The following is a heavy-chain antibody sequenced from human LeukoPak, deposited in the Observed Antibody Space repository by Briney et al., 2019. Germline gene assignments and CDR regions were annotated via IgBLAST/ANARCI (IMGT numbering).Heavy chain of an antibody. D-gene: IGHD2/OR15-2a*01. Sequence: SETLSLTCTVSGGSISSYYWSWIRQPPGKALEWIGHIYYSGSTDYNPSLKGRVAISIDTSKNQFSLKLSSVAAADTAMYYCARGSLERITRYYYYGMDVWGQGTTVTVSS. V-gene: IGHV4-59*01. CDR1: GGSISSYY. CDR3: ARGSLERITRYYYYGMDV. CDR2: IYYSGST. J-gene: IGHJ6*02.